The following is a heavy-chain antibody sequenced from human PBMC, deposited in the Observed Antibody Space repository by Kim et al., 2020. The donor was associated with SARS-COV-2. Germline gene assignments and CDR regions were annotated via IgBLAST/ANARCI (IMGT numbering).Heavy chain of an antibody. CDR2: IYYSGST. J-gene: IGHJ3*02. CDR3: ARDVLGAFDI. V-gene: IGHV4-59*13. Sequence: SETLSLTCTVSGGSISSYYWSWIRQPPGKGLEWIGYIYYSGSTNYNPSLKSRVTISVDTSKNQFSLKLSSVTAADTAVYYCARDVLGAFDIWGQGTMVTVSS. CDR1: GGSISSYY. D-gene: IGHD7-27*01.